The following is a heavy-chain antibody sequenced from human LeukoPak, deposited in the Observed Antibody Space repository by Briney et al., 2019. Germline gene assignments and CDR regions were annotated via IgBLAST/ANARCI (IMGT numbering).Heavy chain of an antibody. V-gene: IGHV5-10-1*01. CDR2: IDPSDSYT. CDR1: GYSFTSYW. Sequence: GESLKISCKGSGYSFTSYWISWVRQLPGQGLEWMGRIDPSDSYTNYSPSFQGHVTISADKSINTAYLQWSSLKASDTAMYYCARQVLGKYFDYWGQGILVTVSS. CDR3: ARQVLGKYFDY. D-gene: IGHD1-26*01. J-gene: IGHJ4*02.